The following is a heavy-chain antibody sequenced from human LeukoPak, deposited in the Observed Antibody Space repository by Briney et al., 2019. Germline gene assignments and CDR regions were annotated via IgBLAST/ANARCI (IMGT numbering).Heavy chain of an antibody. Sequence: GGSLRPSCAASGFTFTTYGMHWVRQAPGKGLEWVAFIRSDGSIEYYADSVKGRFTISRDNSKDMLYLQMNSLKREDTAVYCCAKDVPAAYFDYWGQGTLVSVSS. CDR2: IRSDGSIE. D-gene: IGHD2-21*01. CDR1: GFTFTTYG. J-gene: IGHJ4*02. CDR3: AKDVPAAYFDY. V-gene: IGHV3-30*02.